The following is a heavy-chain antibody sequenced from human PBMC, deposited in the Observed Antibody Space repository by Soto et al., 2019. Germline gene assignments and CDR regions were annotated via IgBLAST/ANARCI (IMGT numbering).Heavy chain of an antibody. CDR1: GYIFTNYD. V-gene: IGHV1-18*01. D-gene: IGHD3-10*01. Sequence: QVQLVQSETEVKKPGASVKVSCKASGYIFTNYDITWVRQAPGQGLEWMGWVSGYTGNTKYAQKFQDRVTMTTDTSTSSVSMELRSLRSDDTAVYYGAGFGSAPYYYYGVDVWGQGTTVFVSS. CDR2: VSGYTGNT. J-gene: IGHJ6*02. CDR3: AGFGSAPYYYYGVDV.